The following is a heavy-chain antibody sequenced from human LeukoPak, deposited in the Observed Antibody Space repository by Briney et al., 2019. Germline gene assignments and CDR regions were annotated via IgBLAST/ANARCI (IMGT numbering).Heavy chain of an antibody. V-gene: IGHV3-21*01. Sequence: GGSLRLSCAASEFTFSSYSMNWVRQPPGKGLEWVSSISSSGSYIYYADSVKGRFTISRDNAKNSLYLQMSSLRAEDTAVYYCAREVGVVPGANHYYYYGMDVWGQGTTVTVSS. CDR1: EFTFSSYS. D-gene: IGHD4/OR15-4a*01. J-gene: IGHJ6*02. CDR2: ISSSGSYI. CDR3: AREVGVVPGANHYYYYGMDV.